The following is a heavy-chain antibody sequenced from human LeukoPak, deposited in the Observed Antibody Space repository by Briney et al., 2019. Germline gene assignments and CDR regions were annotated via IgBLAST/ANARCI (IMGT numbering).Heavy chain of an antibody. CDR1: GGSISSGGYY. Sequence: PSETLSLTCTVSGGSISSGGYYWSWIRQPPGKGLEWIGYIYHSGSTYYNPSLKSRVTISVDRSKNQFSLKLSSVTAADTAVYYCASQDGYCTNGVCRREMVDYWGQGTLVTVSS. V-gene: IGHV4-30-2*01. CDR3: ASQDGYCTNGVCRREMVDY. D-gene: IGHD2-8*01. J-gene: IGHJ4*02. CDR2: IYHSGST.